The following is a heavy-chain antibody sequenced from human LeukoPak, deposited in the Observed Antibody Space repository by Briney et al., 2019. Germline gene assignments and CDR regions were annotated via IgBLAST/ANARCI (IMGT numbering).Heavy chain of an antibody. D-gene: IGHD6-13*01. J-gene: IGHJ3*02. Sequence: GGSLRLSCAASGFTFSSYGMHWVRQDPGKGLEWVAVISYDGSNKYYADSVKGRFTISRDNSKNTLYLQMNSLRAEDTAVYYCAKDHGGIAIWGQGTMVTVSS. CDR2: ISYDGSNK. CDR3: AKDHGGIAI. CDR1: GFTFSSYG. V-gene: IGHV3-30*18.